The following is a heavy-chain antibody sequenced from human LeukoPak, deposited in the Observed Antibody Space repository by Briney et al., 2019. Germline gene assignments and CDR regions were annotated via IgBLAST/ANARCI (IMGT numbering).Heavy chain of an antibody. CDR2: ISYEGGKN. J-gene: IGHJ6*02. Sequence: GGSLRLSCAASGFTFSSYAMHGGRQAPGKGLEWVAVISYEGGKNYYADSVKGRFTISSDNSKNTLYLQMNSLRAEDTAVYYCARDGLAVAGTGAWNYYYGMDVWGQGTTVTVSS. CDR3: ARDGLAVAGTGAWNYYYGMDV. D-gene: IGHD6-19*01. V-gene: IGHV3-30*04. CDR1: GFTFSSYA.